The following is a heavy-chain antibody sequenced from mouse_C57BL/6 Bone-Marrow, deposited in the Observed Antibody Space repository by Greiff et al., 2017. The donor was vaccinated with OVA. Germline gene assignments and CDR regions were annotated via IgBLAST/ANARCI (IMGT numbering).Heavy chain of an antibody. D-gene: IGHD6-1*01. CDR1: GYPFTDYY. V-gene: IGHV1-76*01. CDR3: ARSTPDWYFDV. CDR2: LYPGSGNT. J-gene: IGHJ1*03. Sequence: VQLQQSGAELVRPGASVKLSCKASGYPFTDYYINWVKQRPGQGLEWIARLYPGSGNTYYNEKFKGKATLTAEKSSSTAYMQRSSLTSEDSAVYFCARSTPDWYFDVWGTGTTVTVAS.